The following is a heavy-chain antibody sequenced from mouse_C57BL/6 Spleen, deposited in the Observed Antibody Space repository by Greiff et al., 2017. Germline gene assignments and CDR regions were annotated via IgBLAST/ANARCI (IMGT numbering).Heavy chain of an antibody. CDR3: ARSSRDFDY. J-gene: IGHJ2*01. V-gene: IGHV1-42*01. CDR1: GYSFTGYY. Sequence: EVKLVESGPELVKPGASVKISCKASGYSFTGYYMNWVKQSPEKSLEWIGEINPSTGGTTYNQKFKAKATLTVDKSSSTAYMQLKSLTSEDSAVYYCARSSRDFDYWGQGTTLTVSS. D-gene: IGHD1-1*01. CDR2: INPSTGGT.